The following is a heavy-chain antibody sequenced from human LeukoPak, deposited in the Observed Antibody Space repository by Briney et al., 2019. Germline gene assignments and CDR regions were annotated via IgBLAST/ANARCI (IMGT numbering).Heavy chain of an antibody. J-gene: IGHJ4*02. D-gene: IGHD2-15*01. CDR3: ARIAGYCSGGSCYSPIDY. CDR2: IYPGDSDT. Sequence: PGESLRISCKGSGYSLTSYWISWARQMPGKGLEWMGIIYPGDSDTRYSPSFQGQVTISADKSTSTAYLQWSSLKASDTAMYYCARIAGYCSGGSCYSPIDYWGQGTLVTVSS. CDR1: GYSLTSYW. V-gene: IGHV5-51*01.